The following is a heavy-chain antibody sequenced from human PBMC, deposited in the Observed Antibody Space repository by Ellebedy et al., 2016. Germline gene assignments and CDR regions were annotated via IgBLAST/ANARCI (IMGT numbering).Heavy chain of an antibody. J-gene: IGHJ5*02. CDR2: IKQDGSEK. Sequence: GESLKISCAASGFTFSSYWMSWVRQAPGKGLEWVANIKQDGSEKYYVDSVKGRFTISRDNAKNSLYLQMNSLRAEDTAVYYCARGVGSGWFDPWGQGTLVTVSS. CDR1: GFTFSSYW. D-gene: IGHD2-15*01. V-gene: IGHV3-7*03. CDR3: ARGVGSGWFDP.